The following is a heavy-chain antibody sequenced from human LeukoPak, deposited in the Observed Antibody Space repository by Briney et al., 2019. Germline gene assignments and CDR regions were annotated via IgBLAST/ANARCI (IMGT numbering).Heavy chain of an antibody. J-gene: IGHJ4*02. CDR2: IYYSGST. V-gene: IGHV4-59*08. CDR3: ARTGSTVTMLYPFDH. Sequence: SETLSLTCTVSAGSISSSYWSWIRQPPGKGLEWIGYIYYSGSTNYNPSLKSRVTISVDTSKNQFSLKLNSVTAADTAVYYCARTGSTVTMLYPFDHWGQGTLVTVSS. CDR1: AGSISSSY. D-gene: IGHD4-17*01.